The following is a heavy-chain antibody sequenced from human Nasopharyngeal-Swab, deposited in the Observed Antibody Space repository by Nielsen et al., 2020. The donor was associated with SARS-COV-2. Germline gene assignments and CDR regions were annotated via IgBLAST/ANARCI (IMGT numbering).Heavy chain of an antibody. CDR3: STGGYTSGLDY. CDR2: IKSRSDGGTT. CDR1: GLTFSKAC. D-gene: IGHD5-18*01. Sequence: GESLKISCAASGLTFSKACMNWVRQAPGRGLEWVGRIKSRSDGGTTYYAAPVKGRFTISRDDSENTVYLQMSSLQTDDTAAYYCSTGGYTSGLDYWGQGTLVTVSS. V-gene: IGHV3-15*01. J-gene: IGHJ4*02.